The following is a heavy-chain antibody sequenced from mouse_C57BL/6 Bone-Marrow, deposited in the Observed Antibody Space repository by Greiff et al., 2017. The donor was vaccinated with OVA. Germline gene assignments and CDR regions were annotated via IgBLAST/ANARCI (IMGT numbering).Heavy chain of an antibody. V-gene: IGHV1-64*01. CDR2: IHPNSGST. CDR1: GYTFTSYW. D-gene: IGHD1-1*01. Sequence: QVQLQQPGAELVKPGASVKLSCKASGYTFTSYWMHWVKQRPGQGLEWIGMIHPNSGSTNYNEKFKSKATLTVDKSSSTAYMQLSSLTSEDSAVYYCARDYYGSSYDYYAMDYWGQGTSVTVSS. CDR3: ARDYYGSSYDYYAMDY. J-gene: IGHJ4*01.